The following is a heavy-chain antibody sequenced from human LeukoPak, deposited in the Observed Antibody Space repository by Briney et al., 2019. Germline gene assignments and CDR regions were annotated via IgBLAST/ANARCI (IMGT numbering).Heavy chain of an antibody. CDR1: GFTFSSYG. Sequence: GRSLRLSCAASGFTFSSYGMHWVRQAPGKGLEWVAVIWYEGSNKYYADSVKGRFTISRDNSKNTLYLQMNSLRAEDTAVYYCARDSRRYYYGSGSPPEFDPWGQGTLVTVSS. CDR3: ARDSRRYYYGSGSPPEFDP. CDR2: IWYEGSNK. J-gene: IGHJ5*02. V-gene: IGHV3-33*01. D-gene: IGHD3-10*01.